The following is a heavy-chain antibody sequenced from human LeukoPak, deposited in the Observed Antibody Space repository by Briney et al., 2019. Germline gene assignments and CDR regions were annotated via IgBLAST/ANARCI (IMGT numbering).Heavy chain of an antibody. CDR1: GFTFSDYY. CDR3: ARRMTSVTTFDY. CDR2: ISSSSTYT. V-gene: IGHV3-11*03. D-gene: IGHD4-17*01. Sequence: GGSLRLSCAASGFTFSDYYMSWMRQAPGKGLEWVSYISSSSTYTNYADSVKGRFTISRDNARNLLYLQMSSLRADDTAVYYCARRMTSVTTFDYWGQGTLVTVSS. J-gene: IGHJ4*02.